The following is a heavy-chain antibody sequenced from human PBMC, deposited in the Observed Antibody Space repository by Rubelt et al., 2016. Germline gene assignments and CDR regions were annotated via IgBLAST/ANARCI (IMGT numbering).Heavy chain of an antibody. CDR3: AQQGNTMIAGS. D-gene: IGHD3-22*01. Sequence: SGSSYYNPSLKSRVTIPVDTSKNQFSLKLSSVTAADTAVYYCAQQGNTMIAGSWGQGTLVTVSS. CDR2: SGSS. J-gene: IGHJ4*02. V-gene: IGHV4-39*07.